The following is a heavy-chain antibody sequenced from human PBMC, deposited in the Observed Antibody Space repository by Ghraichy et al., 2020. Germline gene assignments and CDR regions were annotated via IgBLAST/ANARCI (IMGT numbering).Heavy chain of an antibody. J-gene: IGHJ5*01. Sequence: GGSLRLSCAASGFTFSSNFMSWVRQAPGKGLEWVSVISGSGGSTYYADSVKGRFTISRDNSKNTLYLQMNSLRAEDTAVYYCAKGMGSPSTWFDSWGQGNLVTVSS. CDR2: ISGSGGST. D-gene: IGHD1-26*01. CDR3: AKGMGSPSTWFDS. CDR1: GFTFSSNF. V-gene: IGHV3-23*01.